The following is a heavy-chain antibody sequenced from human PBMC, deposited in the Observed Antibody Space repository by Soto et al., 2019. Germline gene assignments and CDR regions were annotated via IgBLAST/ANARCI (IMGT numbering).Heavy chain of an antibody. J-gene: IGHJ4*02. Sequence: PVGSLRLSCAASGFTFSTYAMSWVRQAPGKGLEWVSAISGSGGSTYYADSVKGRFTISRDNSKNTLSLQMNSLRAEDTAVYYCAKFIRYCTNAVCPDYWGQGTLVTVSS. CDR1: GFTFSTYA. CDR2: ISGSGGST. D-gene: IGHD2-8*01. CDR3: AKFIRYCTNAVCPDY. V-gene: IGHV3-23*01.